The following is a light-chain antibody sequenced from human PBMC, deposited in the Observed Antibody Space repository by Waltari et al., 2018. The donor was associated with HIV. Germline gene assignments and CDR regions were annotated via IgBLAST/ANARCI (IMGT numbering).Light chain of an antibody. Sequence: QSVVTQPPSASGTPGQRVTISCSGSGSNIGTYSVNWYQHFPGTAPKLPLYMNDHRPSGVPGRFSCSRSVTSASLAIVGLQYDDEAEYYCAVWDDSLGGAVFGGGTKLTVL. J-gene: IGLJ2*01. CDR2: MND. CDR1: GSNIGTYS. V-gene: IGLV1-47*01. CDR3: AVWDDSLGGAV.